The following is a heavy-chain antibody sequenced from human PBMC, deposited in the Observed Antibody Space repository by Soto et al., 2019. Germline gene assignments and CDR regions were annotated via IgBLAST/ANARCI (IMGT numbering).Heavy chain of an antibody. CDR2: ISGSGGST. D-gene: IGHD3-10*01. Sequence: GGSLRLFCAASGFTFDSYAMSWVRQAPGKGLEWVSAISGSGGSTYYADSVKGRFTISRDNSKNTLYLQMNSLRAEDTAVYYCAKSSITMVRGVTFHFDIWGQGTMVTVSS. V-gene: IGHV3-23*01. CDR3: AKSSITMVRGVTFHFDI. J-gene: IGHJ3*02. CDR1: GFTFDSYA.